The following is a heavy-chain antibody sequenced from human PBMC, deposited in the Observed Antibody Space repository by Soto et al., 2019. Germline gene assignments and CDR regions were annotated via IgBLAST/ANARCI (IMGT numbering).Heavy chain of an antibody. CDR2: MNPNSGNT. CDR3: GRGHDYYSYIDV. CDR1: GYKFTSDD. Sequence: ALVKVCCKASGYKFTSDDINWLRQVTGQGLEWMGWMNPNSGNTGYAQKFQGRVTMTRNTSISTAYMELSSLRSEDTAVYYCGRGHDYYSYIDVWGKGTMVTVSS. V-gene: IGHV1-8*01. J-gene: IGHJ6*03.